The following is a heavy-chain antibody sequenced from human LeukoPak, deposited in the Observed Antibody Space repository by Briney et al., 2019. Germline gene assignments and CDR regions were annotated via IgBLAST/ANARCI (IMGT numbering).Heavy chain of an antibody. D-gene: IGHD3-10*01. CDR3: VGYHSESPAP. CDR1: GFTINTNY. V-gene: IGHV3-53*01. CDR2: IYTGNST. J-gene: IGHJ5*02. Sequence: GGSLRLSCAASGFTINTNYMSWVRQAPGKGLEWVSGIYTGNSTIYADSVRGRFTIPRDNSKNTFYLQMNSLRAEDTAVYYCVGYHSESPAPWGQGTLVTVSS.